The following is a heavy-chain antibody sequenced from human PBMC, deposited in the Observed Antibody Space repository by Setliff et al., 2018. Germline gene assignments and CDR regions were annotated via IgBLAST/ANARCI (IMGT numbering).Heavy chain of an antibody. D-gene: IGHD3-3*01. CDR2: ITWDGGST. J-gene: IGHJ4*02. CDR1: GFTFNTYG. CDR3: TKDGGRLRFVSHLDF. Sequence: GGSLRLSCAASGFTFNTYGMHWVRQAPGKGLEWVSLITWDGGSTFYADSVKGRFTISRDNRKNSLYLQMNSLTSEDTALYFCTKDGGRLRFVSHLDFWGQGTPVTVSS. V-gene: IGHV3-43*01.